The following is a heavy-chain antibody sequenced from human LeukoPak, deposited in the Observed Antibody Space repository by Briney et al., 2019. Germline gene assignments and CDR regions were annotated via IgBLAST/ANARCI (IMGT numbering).Heavy chain of an antibody. J-gene: IGHJ4*02. CDR2: ISYDGSNK. CDR3: ARLVGTTVTPFDY. CDR1: GYTFSSYY. D-gene: IGHD4-17*01. V-gene: IGHV3-30*19. Sequence: SCKASGYTFSSYYMHWVRQAPGKGLEWVAVISYDGSNKYYADSVKGRFTISRDNSKNTLYLQMNSLRAEDTAVYYCARLVGTTVTPFDYWGQGTLVTVSS.